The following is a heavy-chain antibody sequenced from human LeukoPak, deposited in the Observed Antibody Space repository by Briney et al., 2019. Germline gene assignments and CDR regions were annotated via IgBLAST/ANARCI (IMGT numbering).Heavy chain of an antibody. CDR3: ARESRGSYYFDY. V-gene: IGHV4-61*02. J-gene: IGHJ4*02. D-gene: IGHD1-26*01. CDR1: GGSISSGSYY. Sequence: SGTLSLTCTVSGGSISSGSYYWSWIRQPAGKGLEWIGRIYTSGSTNYNPSLKSRVTISVDTSKNQFPLKLSSVTAADTAVYYCARESRGSYYFDYWGQGTLVTVSS. CDR2: IYTSGST.